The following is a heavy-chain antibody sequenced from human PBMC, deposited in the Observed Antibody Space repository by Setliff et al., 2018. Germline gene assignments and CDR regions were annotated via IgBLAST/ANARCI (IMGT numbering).Heavy chain of an antibody. CDR2: ISAQDGNT. J-gene: IGHJ4*02. Sequence: ASVKVSCKASGYSFLSYGITWVRQAPGQGLEWMGWISAQDGNTIYAQNFQGRVTMTTDTSTSTAYMELRSLRSDDTAVYYCARDREGIIVEVPSVWGQGTLVTVSS. D-gene: IGHD1-26*01. V-gene: IGHV1-18*01. CDR3: ARDREGIIVEVPSV. CDR1: GYSFLSYG.